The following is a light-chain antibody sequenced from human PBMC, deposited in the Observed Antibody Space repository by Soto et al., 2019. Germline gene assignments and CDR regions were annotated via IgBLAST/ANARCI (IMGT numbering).Light chain of an antibody. J-gene: IGKJ1*01. Sequence: DIQMTQSPSSLSASVGDRVTITCQASQDISNYLNWYQQKPGKAPKLLIYDASNLETGVPPKFSVSGSRTDFTFPISSLQPKDIATYDWQQYDNLPPWTFGQGTKVEIK. CDR2: DAS. CDR1: QDISNY. V-gene: IGKV1-33*01. CDR3: QQYDNLPPWT.